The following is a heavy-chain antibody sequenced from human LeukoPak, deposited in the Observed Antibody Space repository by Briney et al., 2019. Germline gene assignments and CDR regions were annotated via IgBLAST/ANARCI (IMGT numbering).Heavy chain of an antibody. D-gene: IGHD6-19*01. J-gene: IGHJ6*02. CDR2: INAGNGNT. Sequence: ASVKVSCKASGYTFTSHAMHWVRQVPGQRLEWMGWINAGNGNTKYSQKFQGRVTITRDTSASTAYMELSSLRSEDTAVYYCARKAVAGTDYYYYGMDVWGQGTTVTVSS. V-gene: IGHV1-3*01. CDR3: ARKAVAGTDYYYYGMDV. CDR1: GYTFTSHA.